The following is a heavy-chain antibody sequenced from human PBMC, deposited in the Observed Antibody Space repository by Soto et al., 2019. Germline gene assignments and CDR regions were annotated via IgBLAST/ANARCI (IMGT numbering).Heavy chain of an antibody. J-gene: IGHJ4*02. CDR1: GFTFSGYG. Sequence: QVQLVESGGGVVQPGRSLRLSCAATGFTFSGYGMHWVRQAPGKGLEWVAVVRHDGSNLHYADFVKGRFTISRDNFKNPFDLQMNSLRGEDTVLYYCGGGGVGSRHFYGFLGYWGPGTLVTVSS. CDR3: GGGGVGSRHFYGFLGY. V-gene: IGHV3-33*01. CDR2: VRHDGSNL. D-gene: IGHD3-10*01.